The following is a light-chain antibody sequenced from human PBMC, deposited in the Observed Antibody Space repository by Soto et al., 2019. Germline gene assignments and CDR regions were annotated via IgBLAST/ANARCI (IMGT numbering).Light chain of an antibody. CDR2: GAS. V-gene: IGKV3-20*01. Sequence: EIVLTQSPGTLSLSPGERATLSCRASQSVSSSYLAWYQQKPGQAPRLLIYGASSRATDIPDRFSGSGSGTDFTLTISRLEPEDFPVYYCQQYGSSPPITFGQGTRLEIK. CDR3: QQYGSSPPIT. J-gene: IGKJ5*01. CDR1: QSVSSSY.